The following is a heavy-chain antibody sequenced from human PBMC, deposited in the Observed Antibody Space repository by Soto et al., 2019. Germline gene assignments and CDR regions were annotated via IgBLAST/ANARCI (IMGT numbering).Heavy chain of an antibody. CDR1: GFSFGGYN. Sequence: EVQLVESGGGLVQPGGSLRLSCAASGFSFGGYNMNWVRQAPGKGLEWVSHITSGLTTHYADFVQGRFTISRDNAKNSLYLEMNDLRDEDTAVYYCARDTSHGVTIGGLDSWGQGTLVIVSS. V-gene: IGHV3-48*02. CDR3: ARDTSHGVTIGGLDS. CDR2: ITSGLTT. J-gene: IGHJ4*02. D-gene: IGHD3-16*01.